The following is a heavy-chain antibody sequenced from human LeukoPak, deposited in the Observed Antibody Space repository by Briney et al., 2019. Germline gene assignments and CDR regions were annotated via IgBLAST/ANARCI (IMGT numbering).Heavy chain of an antibody. CDR2: ISSSSSYI. V-gene: IGHV3-21*04. D-gene: IGHD2-2*01. CDR1: GFTFSSYS. J-gene: IGHJ6*03. CDR3: AKAPHEYQLLVNYYYYYMDV. Sequence: PGGSLRLSCAASGFTFSSYSMNWVRQAPGKGLEWVSSISSSSSYIYYADSVKGRFTISRDNAKNSLYLQMNSLRAEDTAVYYCAKAPHEYQLLVNYYYYYMDVWGKGTTVTISS.